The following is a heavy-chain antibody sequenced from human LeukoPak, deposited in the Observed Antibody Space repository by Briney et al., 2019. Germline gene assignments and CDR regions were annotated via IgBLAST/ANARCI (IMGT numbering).Heavy chain of an antibody. CDR2: VHYTWNT. J-gene: IGHJ6*02. CDR3: ARVASKGGMDV. CDR1: GGSFSGYY. Sequence: SSETLSLTCAVYGGSFSGYYWSWIRQPPGKGLEWIGHVHYTWNTKYNPSLTGRVSISLDRSKNQFSLSLSSLTAADTAVYYCARVASKGGMDVWGQGTTVIVSS. V-gene: IGHV4-59*01.